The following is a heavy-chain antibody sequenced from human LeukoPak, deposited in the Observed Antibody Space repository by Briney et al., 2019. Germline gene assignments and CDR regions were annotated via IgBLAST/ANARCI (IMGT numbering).Heavy chain of an antibody. CDR2: ISSNGTNI. V-gene: IGHV3-48*03. Sequence: GGSLRLSCAASGLTFSSYEMNWVRQAPGKGLEWISYISSNGTNIYYADSVKGRFTISRDDAKNSLSLQMNSLRAEDTAVYYCARANTYYYDSSGYSPGILDYWGQGTLVTVSS. J-gene: IGHJ4*02. CDR3: ARANTYYYDSSGYSPGILDY. D-gene: IGHD3-22*01. CDR1: GLTFSSYE.